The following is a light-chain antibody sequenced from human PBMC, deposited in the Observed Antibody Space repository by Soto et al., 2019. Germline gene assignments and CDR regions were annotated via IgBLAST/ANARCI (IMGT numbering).Light chain of an antibody. CDR2: EGS. V-gene: IGLV2-23*01. J-gene: IGLJ3*02. CDR1: SSDVGSYNL. CDR3: SAYAVSTTVV. Sequence: QSALTQPASVSGSPGQSVTISCTGTSSDVGSYNLVSWYQQHPGKAPKLMINEGSQRPSGVSSRFSGSKSGNTASLTISGLQAEDEADYYCSAYAVSTTVVFGGGTKLTVL.